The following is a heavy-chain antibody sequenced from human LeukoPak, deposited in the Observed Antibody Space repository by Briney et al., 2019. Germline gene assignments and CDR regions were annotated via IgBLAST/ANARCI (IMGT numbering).Heavy chain of an antibody. V-gene: IGHV4-4*07. CDR2: IYTSGST. CDR3: ARMNVVIANYYYYYMDV. Sequence: PSETLSLTCTVSGGSISSYYWSWIRQPAGKGLEWIGRIYTSGSTNCNPSLKSRVTMSVDTSKNQFSLKLSSVTAADTAVYYCARMNVVIANYYYYYMDVWGKGTTVTVSS. CDR1: GGSISSYY. D-gene: IGHD3-22*01. J-gene: IGHJ6*03.